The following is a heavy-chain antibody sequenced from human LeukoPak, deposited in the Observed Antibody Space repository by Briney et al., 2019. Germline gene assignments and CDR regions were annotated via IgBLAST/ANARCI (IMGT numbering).Heavy chain of an antibody. J-gene: IGHJ5*02. CDR2: IIPILGIA. CDR1: GGTFSSYA. D-gene: IGHD1-14*01. V-gene: IGHV1-69*04. CDR3: ATLAGSVFWFDP. Sequence: SVKVSRKAYGGTFSSYAISWVRQAPGQGLEWMGRIIPILGIANYAQKFQGRVTITADKSTSTAYMELSSLRSEDTAVYYCATLAGSVFWFDPWGQGTLVTVSS.